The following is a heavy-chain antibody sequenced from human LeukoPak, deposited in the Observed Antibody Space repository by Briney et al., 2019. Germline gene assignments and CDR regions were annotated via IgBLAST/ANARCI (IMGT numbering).Heavy chain of an antibody. J-gene: IGHJ4*02. D-gene: IGHD3-22*01. CDR2: ISGSSGII. CDR1: GFTFNTYT. CDR3: STTYYYDSSEGY. Sequence: GGSLRLSCAASGFTFNTYTMNWVRQAPGKGLEWVSYISGSSGIIDYADSVRGRFTISRDNAKNSLYLQMNSLRAEDTAVYYCSTTYYYDSSEGYWGQGTLVTVSS. V-gene: IGHV3-48*01.